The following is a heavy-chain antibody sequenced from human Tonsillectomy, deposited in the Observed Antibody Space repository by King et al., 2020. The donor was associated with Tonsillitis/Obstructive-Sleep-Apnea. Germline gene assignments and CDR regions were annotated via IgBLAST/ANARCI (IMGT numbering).Heavy chain of an antibody. Sequence: DVQLVESGGGLVKPGGSLRLSCAASGFTFSNAWMSWVRQAPGKGLEWVGRFKSKTDGGTTDYAAPVKGRFTVSRDDSKNTLYLQMNSLKTEDTAVYYCTTDVRFWSVYYPGDYYYYYMDVWGKGTTVTVSS. J-gene: IGHJ6*03. CDR2: FKSKTDGGTT. CDR3: TTDVRFWSVYYPGDYYYYYMDV. V-gene: IGHV3-15*01. CDR1: GFTFSNAW. D-gene: IGHD3-3*01.